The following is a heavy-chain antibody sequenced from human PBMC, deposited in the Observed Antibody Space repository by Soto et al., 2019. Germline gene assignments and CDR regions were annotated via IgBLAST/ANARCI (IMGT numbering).Heavy chain of an antibody. CDR1: GGSFSSYS. J-gene: IGHJ4*02. D-gene: IGHD4-17*01. Sequence: QVQLGQSGAEVKNPGSSVKVSCKASGGSFSSYSINWVRQAPGQGLEWVGRIIPVFGTTNIAQKFQGRPTITADESTRTAYMELSSLKSEDTAVYYCARGGTTVIYFDYWGQGTLVTVSS. CDR3: ARGGTTVIYFDY. V-gene: IGHV1-69*18. CDR2: IIPVFGTT.